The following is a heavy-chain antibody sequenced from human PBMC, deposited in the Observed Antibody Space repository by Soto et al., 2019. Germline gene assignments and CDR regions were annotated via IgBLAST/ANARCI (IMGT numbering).Heavy chain of an antibody. Sequence: SETLSLTCTVSGGSISRYFWGWIRQPPGKGLELIGYIYYSGSTNYHPSLKSRVTISVDTSKNQFSLKLNSVTAADTAVYFCARSLRNDLFDYWGQGTLVTVPQ. CDR2: IYYSGST. J-gene: IGHJ4*02. CDR3: ARSLRNDLFDY. V-gene: IGHV4-59*01. D-gene: IGHD3-16*01. CDR1: GGSISRYF.